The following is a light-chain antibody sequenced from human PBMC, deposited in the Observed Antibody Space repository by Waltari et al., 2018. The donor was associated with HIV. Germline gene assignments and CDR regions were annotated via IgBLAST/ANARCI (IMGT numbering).Light chain of an antibody. J-gene: IGKJ4*01. CDR2: WAS. V-gene: IGKV4-1*01. Sequence: IVMTQSPDSLAVSLGEMATINYRSSQTVLYTSNNKNYLACYQQKPGQPPKLLIYWASTRESGVPDRFSGSGSGTDFTLTISNMQAADVAVYYCQQYYGNPLTFGGGTKVEIK. CDR3: QQYYGNPLT. CDR1: QTVLYTSNNKNY.